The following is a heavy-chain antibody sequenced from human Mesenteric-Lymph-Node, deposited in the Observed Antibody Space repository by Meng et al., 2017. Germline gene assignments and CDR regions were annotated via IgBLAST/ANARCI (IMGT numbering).Heavy chain of an antibody. J-gene: IGHJ4*02. Sequence: ASVKVSCKASGYTFTGYYMHWVRQAPGQGLEWMGWINPNSGGTNYAQKFQGRVTMTRDTSISTAYMELSRLRSDDTAVYYCARGPLLLWFGELPHDPFFDYWGQGTLVTGSS. V-gene: IGHV1-2*02. CDR2: INPNSGGT. CDR3: ARGPLLLWFGELPHDPFFDY. D-gene: IGHD3-10*01. CDR1: GYTFTGYY.